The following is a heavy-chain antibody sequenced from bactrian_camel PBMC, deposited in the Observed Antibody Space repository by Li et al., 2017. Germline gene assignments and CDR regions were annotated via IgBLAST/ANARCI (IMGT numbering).Heavy chain of an antibody. D-gene: IGHD5*01. CDR2: IGWDGRT. J-gene: IGHJ4*01. Sequence: QLVESGGGLVQPGGSLRLSCAASGFTFSNAYMSWVRQAPGEGLEWLSGIGWDGRTYYSDSVQGRFTISRDNAKNTVYLQMDSLKTEDTAMYYCSHYGRSTSFTPVGQGTQVTVS. V-gene: IGHV3S10*01. CDR1: GFTFSNAY.